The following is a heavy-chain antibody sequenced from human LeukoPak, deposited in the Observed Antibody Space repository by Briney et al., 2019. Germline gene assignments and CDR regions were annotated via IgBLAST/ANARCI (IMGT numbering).Heavy chain of an antibody. D-gene: IGHD3-9*01. CDR2: ISAYNGNT. J-gene: IGHJ1*01. CDR1: GYTFTSYG. V-gene: IGHV1-18*01. Sequence: ASVKVSCKASGYTFTSYGISWVRQAPGQGLEWMGWISAYNGNTNYAQKLQGRVTMTTDTSTSTAYMELRSLRSDDTAVYYCASLSFDILTGYPRGEYFQHWGQGTLVTVSS. CDR3: ASLSFDILTGYPRGEYFQH.